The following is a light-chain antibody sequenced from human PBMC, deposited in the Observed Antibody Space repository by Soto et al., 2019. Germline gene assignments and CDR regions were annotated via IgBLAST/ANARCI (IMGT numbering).Light chain of an antibody. J-gene: IGKJ1*01. Sequence: DIQMTQSPSSLSASVRDRVTITCRASQSISSYLNWYQQKPGKAPKLLIYAASSLQSGVPSRFSGSGSGTDFNLTVSSPQPEDFATYFCQQSYSTPRTFGQGTKVEVK. CDR2: AAS. CDR1: QSISSY. V-gene: IGKV1-39*01. CDR3: QQSYSTPRT.